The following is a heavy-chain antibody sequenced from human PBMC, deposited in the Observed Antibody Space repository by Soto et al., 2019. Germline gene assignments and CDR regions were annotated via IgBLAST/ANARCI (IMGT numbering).Heavy chain of an antibody. D-gene: IGHD3-22*01. J-gene: IGHJ5*02. V-gene: IGHV4-59*01. CDR3: ARAYYVTSGYSRDP. Sequence: QVQLQESGPGLVKPSETLSLTCTVSGGSISSYYWSWIRQPPGKGLEWIGYIYYSDSTNYNPSLKSRVIISVDTSKNQFSLRLSSVTAADTAVYYCARAYYVTSGYSRDPWGQGTLVTVSS. CDR2: IYYSDST. CDR1: GGSISSYY.